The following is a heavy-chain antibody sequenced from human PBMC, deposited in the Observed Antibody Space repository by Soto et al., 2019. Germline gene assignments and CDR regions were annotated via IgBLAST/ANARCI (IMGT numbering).Heavy chain of an antibody. CDR3: AREIPAAAEDY. CDR2: IKQDGSEK. J-gene: IGHJ4*02. V-gene: IGHV3-7*01. CDR1: GFTFSSDW. D-gene: IGHD6-13*01. Sequence: EVQLVESGGGLVQPGGSLRLSCAASGFTFSSDWMSWVRQAPGKGLEWVANIKQDGSEKYYVDSVKGRFTISRDNAKNSLYLQMNSLRAEDTAVYYCAREIPAAAEDYWGQGTLVTVSS.